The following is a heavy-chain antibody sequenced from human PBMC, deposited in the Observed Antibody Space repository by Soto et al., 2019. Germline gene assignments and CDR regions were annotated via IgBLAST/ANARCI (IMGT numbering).Heavy chain of an antibody. CDR1: GFTFSSYG. V-gene: IGHV3-30*18. D-gene: IGHD2-2*01. CDR3: AKVLGYCSSSTCSREAYYYYGMDV. Sequence: AGGSLRLSCAASGFTFSSYGMHWVRRAPGKGLEGGAGMSYDGGNKYYADSVKDRFTISRDNPKNTLYLQMNSLRTEDTAVYYCAKVLGYCSSSTCSREAYYYYGMDVWGQGTTVTVSS. J-gene: IGHJ6*02. CDR2: MSYDGGNK.